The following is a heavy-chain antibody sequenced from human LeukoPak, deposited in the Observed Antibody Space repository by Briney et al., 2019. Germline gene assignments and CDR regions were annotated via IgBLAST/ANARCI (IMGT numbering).Heavy chain of an antibody. CDR1: GYTFTTYG. D-gene: IGHD6-13*01. CDR2: MRANIGET. J-gene: IGHJ4*02. CDR3: SKVAGDRMDC. Sequence: ASVKVSCKLSGYTFTTYGFCSVRQSAGHQVKWLGWMRANIGETKYAQNFQGRVTMPTDTSPTTAYIALSNLRRAQQTLHYSSKVAGDRMDCGGEGTLVTVSS. V-gene: IGHV1-18*01.